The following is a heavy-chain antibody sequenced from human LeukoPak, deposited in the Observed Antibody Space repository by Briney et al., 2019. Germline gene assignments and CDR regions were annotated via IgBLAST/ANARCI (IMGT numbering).Heavy chain of an antibody. D-gene: IGHD4-17*01. CDR3: ARVVSVRDEDYGPGDY. J-gene: IGHJ4*02. Sequence: QSSETLSLTCAVYGGSFSGYYWSWIRQPPGKGLEWVANIKQDGYEKYYVDSVKGRFTISRDNAKNPLYLQMNSLRAEDTAVYYCARVVSVRDEDYGPGDYWGQGTLVTVSS. CDR1: GGSFSGYY. V-gene: IGHV3-7*01. CDR2: IKQDGYEK.